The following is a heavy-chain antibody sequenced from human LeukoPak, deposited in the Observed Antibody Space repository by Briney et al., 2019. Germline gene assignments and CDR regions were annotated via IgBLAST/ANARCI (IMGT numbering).Heavy chain of an antibody. CDR2: IYYSGST. CDR1: GGSISSSSYY. CDR3: ASWNYSWSDY. D-gene: IGHD1-26*01. J-gene: IGHJ4*02. Sequence: SETLSLTCTVSGGSISSSSYYWGWIRQPPGKRLEWIGSIYYSGSTYYNPSLKSRATISVDTSKNQFSLKLSSVTAADTAVYYCASWNYSWSDYWGQGTLVTVSS. V-gene: IGHV4-39*01.